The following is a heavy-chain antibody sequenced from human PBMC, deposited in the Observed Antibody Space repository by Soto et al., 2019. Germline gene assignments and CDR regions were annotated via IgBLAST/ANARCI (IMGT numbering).Heavy chain of an antibody. CDR1: GYTFTNYP. D-gene: IGHD3-22*01. CDR3: ARAAYYYDSSGYYPGDY. J-gene: IGHJ4*02. Sequence: ASVKVSCKASGYTFTNYPIHWVRQAPGQRLEWMGWINPGSGKTFYSEKFQGRVTITRDTSASTAYMEVSSLRSEDTAVYYCARAAYYYDSSGYYPGDYWGQGSLVTVSS. V-gene: IGHV1-3*01. CDR2: INPGSGKT.